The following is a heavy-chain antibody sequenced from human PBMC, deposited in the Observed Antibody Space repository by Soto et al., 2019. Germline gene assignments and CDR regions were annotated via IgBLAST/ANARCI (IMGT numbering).Heavy chain of an antibody. D-gene: IGHD6-19*01. J-gene: IGHJ4*02. CDR2: IKSDGSAT. CDR3: ARDSIAVAGTAFDY. V-gene: IGHV3-74*01. Sequence: GGSLRLSCAASGLTFSSYWMHWVRQAPGKGLVWVSRIKSDGSATSYADSVKGRFTISRDNAKNTLYLQMNSLRAEDTAVYYCARDSIAVAGTAFDYWGQGALVTVSS. CDR1: GLTFSSYW.